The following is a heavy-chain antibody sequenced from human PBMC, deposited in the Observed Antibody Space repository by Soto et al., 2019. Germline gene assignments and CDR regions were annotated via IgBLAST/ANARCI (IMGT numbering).Heavy chain of an antibody. V-gene: IGHV3-49*03. CDR2: IRGTAYGGAT. J-gene: IGHJ4*02. CDR3: TRIYGTGTYLPDF. D-gene: IGHD3-10*01. CDR1: GFTSVYYG. Sequence: VRLVDSGGDLVQPGRSLRLSCTTTGFTSVYYGESWFRQAPGKGLEWVGLIRGTAYGGATDYAASVVGRFTITRTESENVAYLQMNSLKTDDTAVYYCTRIYGTGTYLPDFWGQGTLVTVSS.